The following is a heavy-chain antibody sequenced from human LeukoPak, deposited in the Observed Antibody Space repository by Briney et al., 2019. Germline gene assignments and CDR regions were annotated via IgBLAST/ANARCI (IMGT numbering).Heavy chain of an antibody. CDR3: AKPLTEHAFWSGYSDYYYAMDV. D-gene: IGHD3-3*01. CDR1: GFIFSRYG. J-gene: IGHJ6*02. CDR2: IFPSGVTT. Sequence: PGGSLRLSCAASGFIFSRYGMNWVRQAPGKGLDWVAAIFPSGVTTLYADSVKGRFTISRDNSRNTLYLQMNSLRDEDTAIYYCAKPLTEHAFWSGYSDYYYAMDVWGQGTTVTVPS. V-gene: IGHV3-23*01.